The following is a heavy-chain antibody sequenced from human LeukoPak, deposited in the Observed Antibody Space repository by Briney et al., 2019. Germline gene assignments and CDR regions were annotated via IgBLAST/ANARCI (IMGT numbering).Heavy chain of an antibody. J-gene: IGHJ4*02. CDR3: ARLYYDSSGYYQNFVY. CDR2: INPNSGGT. V-gene: IGHV1-2*02. CDR1: GYTLTGYY. D-gene: IGHD3-22*01. Sequence: ASVKVSCKASGYTLTGYYMHWVRQAPGQGLEWMGWINPNSGGTNYAQKFQGRVTMTRDTSISTAYMELSRLRSDDTAVYYCARLYYDSSGYYQNFVYWGQGTPVTVSS.